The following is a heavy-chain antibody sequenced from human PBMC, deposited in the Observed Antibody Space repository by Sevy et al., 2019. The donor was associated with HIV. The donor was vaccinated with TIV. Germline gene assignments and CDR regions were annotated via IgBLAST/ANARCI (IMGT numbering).Heavy chain of an antibody. D-gene: IGHD2-15*01. CDR2: FDPRYGET. V-gene: IGHV1-24*01. CDR1: GHTLTKLS. J-gene: IGHJ5*02. Sequence: ASVKVSCKVSGHTLTKLSIHWVRQAPGKGLEWMGEFDPRYGETIYAQRFQGRLTMTEDTSPDTAFMKLSSLTSDDTAMYYCAAVGLRYCSGSSSYQGDWFDPWGQGTLVTVSS. CDR3: AAVGLRYCSGSSSYQGDWFDP.